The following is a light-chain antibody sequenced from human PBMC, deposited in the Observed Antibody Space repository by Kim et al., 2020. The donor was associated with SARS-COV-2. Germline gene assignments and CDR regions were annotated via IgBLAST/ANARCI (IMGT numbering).Light chain of an antibody. Sequence: DVQMTQSPSSMSASVGDRVTITCRASQDVKNWLAWYQQKPGKAPQLLIYGAFNLQSGVPSRFSGSKTGTDFTLTINGLQLEDFAIYFCQQANNFPYTFGQGTRLEI. CDR1: QDVKNW. CDR3: QQANNFPYT. V-gene: IGKV1D-12*01. CDR2: GAF. J-gene: IGKJ2*01.